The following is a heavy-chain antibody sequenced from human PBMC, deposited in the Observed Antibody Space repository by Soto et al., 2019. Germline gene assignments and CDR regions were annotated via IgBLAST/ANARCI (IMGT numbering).Heavy chain of an antibody. J-gene: IGHJ4*02. Sequence: QVHLVQSGREVKKPGVSMTVSCKTSGYTFTSYGISWVRQAPGQGLEWLGWITPYNGHTNYAQNVQGRVTLTADKSTSTAYMELRSLRSADTAVYYCARDRDSSGYYPGPDLDYWGQGTLLTVSS. CDR1: GYTFTSYG. V-gene: IGHV1-18*04. CDR3: ARDRDSSGYYPGPDLDY. CDR2: ITPYNGHT. D-gene: IGHD3-22*01.